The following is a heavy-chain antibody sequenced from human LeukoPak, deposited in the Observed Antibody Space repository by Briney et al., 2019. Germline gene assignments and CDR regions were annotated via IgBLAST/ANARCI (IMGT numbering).Heavy chain of an antibody. Sequence: PGGSLRLSCAASGFTFSSYGMHWVRQAPSKGLEWVAFIRYDGSNKYYADSVKGRFTISRDNSKNTLYLQMNSLRAEDTAVYYCAKDLLRAAAGGAPASLGYWGQGTLVTVSS. CDR1: GFTFSSYG. V-gene: IGHV3-30*02. CDR3: AKDLLRAAAGGAPASLGY. D-gene: IGHD6-13*01. J-gene: IGHJ4*02. CDR2: IRYDGSNK.